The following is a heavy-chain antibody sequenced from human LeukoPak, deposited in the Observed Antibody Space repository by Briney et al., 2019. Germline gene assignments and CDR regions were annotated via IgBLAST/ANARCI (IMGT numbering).Heavy chain of an antibody. D-gene: IGHD3-3*01. CDR3: ARVWGAYYDFWSGYYYFDY. V-gene: IGHV1-18*01. CDR1: GYTFTSYG. J-gene: IGHJ4*02. Sequence: ASVKVSCKASGYTFTSYGISWVRQAPGQGLEWMGWISAYNGNTNYAQKLQGRVTMTTDTSTSTAYMELRSLRSDDTAVYYCARVWGAYYDFWSGYYYFDYWGQGTLVTVSS. CDR2: ISAYNGNT.